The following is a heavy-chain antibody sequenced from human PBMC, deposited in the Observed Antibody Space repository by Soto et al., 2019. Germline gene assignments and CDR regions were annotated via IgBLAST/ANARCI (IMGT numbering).Heavy chain of an antibody. J-gene: IGHJ6*02. CDR2: IIPIFGTA. CDR3: ARDPSWNFDTDYYGMDV. Sequence: QVQLVQSGAEVKKPGSSVKVSCKASGGTFSSYAISWVRQAPGQGLEWMGGIIPIFGTANYAQKFQGRVTITADESTSTAYMELSSLRSEDTAVYYCARDPSWNFDTDYYGMDVWGQGTTVTVSS. V-gene: IGHV1-69*01. CDR1: GGTFSSYA. D-gene: IGHD1-7*01.